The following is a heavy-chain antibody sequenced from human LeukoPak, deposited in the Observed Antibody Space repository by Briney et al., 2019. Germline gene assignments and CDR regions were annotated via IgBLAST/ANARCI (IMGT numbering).Heavy chain of an antibody. CDR1: GFTFSSYS. CDR3: VRGSYGAYDY. CDR2: TSGSSSYI. V-gene: IGHV3-21*01. J-gene: IGHJ4*02. D-gene: IGHD4-17*01. Sequence: GGSLRLSCAASGFTFSSYSMNWVRQAPGKGLEWVSSTSGSSSYIYYADSVRGRFTISRDNAKNSLFLQMNSLRAEDTAVYYCVRGSYGAYDYWGQGSLVTVSS.